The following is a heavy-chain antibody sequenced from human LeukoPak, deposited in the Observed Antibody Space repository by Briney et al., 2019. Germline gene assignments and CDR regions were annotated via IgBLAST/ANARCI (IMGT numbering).Heavy chain of an antibody. Sequence: KPSETLSLTCTVSGGSISSGDYYWSWIRQPPGKGLEWIGYIYYSGSTYYNPSLKSRVTISVDTSKNQFSLKLSSVTAADTAVYYCARVSYYDSSGYYSDGRALTQRSSWFDPWGQGTLVTVSS. CDR3: ARVSYYDSSGYYSDGRALTQRSSWFDP. CDR1: GGSISSGDYY. V-gene: IGHV4-30-4*08. CDR2: IYYSGST. D-gene: IGHD3-22*01. J-gene: IGHJ5*02.